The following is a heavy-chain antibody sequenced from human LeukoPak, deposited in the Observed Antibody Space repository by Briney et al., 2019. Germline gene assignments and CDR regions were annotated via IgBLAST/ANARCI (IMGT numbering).Heavy chain of an antibody. D-gene: IGHD1-26*01. V-gene: IGHV1-18*01. CDR3: ARANSGSQFGGYYMDV. J-gene: IGHJ6*03. Sequence: GASVKVSCKASGYTFTSYGISWVRQAPGQGLEWMGWISAYNGNTNYAQKLQGRVTMTTDTSTSTAYMELRSLRSDDTAVYYCARANSGSQFGGYYMDVWGKGTTVTVSS. CDR2: ISAYNGNT. CDR1: GYTFTSYG.